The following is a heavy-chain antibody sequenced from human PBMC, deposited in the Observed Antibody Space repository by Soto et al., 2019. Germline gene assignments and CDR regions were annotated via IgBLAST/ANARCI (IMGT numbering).Heavy chain of an antibody. Sequence: PSETLSLTCTVSGGSISSGDYYWSWIRQTPGKGLEWIGYTYFSGSTTYNPALQSRVTISVHTSTNQFSLKLRSVTAADTAVYYCASTRGYTYRPFDYWGQGTLVTVSS. CDR3: ASTRGYTYRPFDY. CDR2: TYFSGST. CDR1: GGSISSGDYY. J-gene: IGHJ4*02. V-gene: IGHV4-30-4*01. D-gene: IGHD5-18*01.